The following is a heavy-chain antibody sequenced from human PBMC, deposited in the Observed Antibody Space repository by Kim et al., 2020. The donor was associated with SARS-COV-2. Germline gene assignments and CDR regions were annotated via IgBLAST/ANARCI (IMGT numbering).Heavy chain of an antibody. Sequence: SVKVSCKASGGTFSSYAISWVRQAPGQGLEWMGGIIPIFGTANYAQKFQGRVTITADESTSTAYMELSSLRSEDTAVYYCARFALKVTTTTQGYYGMDVWGQGTTVTVSS. J-gene: IGHJ6*02. CDR3: ARFALKVTTTTQGYYGMDV. V-gene: IGHV1-69*13. D-gene: IGHD4-17*01. CDR2: IIPIFGTA. CDR1: GGTFSSYA.